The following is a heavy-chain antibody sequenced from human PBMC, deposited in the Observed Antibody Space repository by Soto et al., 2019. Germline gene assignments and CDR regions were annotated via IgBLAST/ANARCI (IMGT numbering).Heavy chain of an antibody. CDR3: ASPARYKAFDI. J-gene: IGHJ3*02. D-gene: IGHD1-1*01. CDR2: IKQDGSEK. CDR1: GFTFSSYW. Sequence: GGSLRLSCAASGFTFSSYWMSWVRQAPGKGLEWVANIKQDGSEKYYVDSVKGRFTISRDNAKNSLYLQMNSLRAEDTAVYYCASPARYKAFDIWGQGTMVTVSS. V-gene: IGHV3-7*01.